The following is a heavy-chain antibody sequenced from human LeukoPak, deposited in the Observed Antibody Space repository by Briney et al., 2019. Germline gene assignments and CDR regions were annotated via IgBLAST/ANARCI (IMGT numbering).Heavy chain of an antibody. J-gene: IGHJ6*02. D-gene: IGHD6-19*01. V-gene: IGHV4-34*01. Sequence: PSETLSLTCAVYGGSFSGYYWSWIRQPPGKGLEWIGEINHSGSTNYNPSLKSRVTISVDTSKNQFSLKLSSVTAADTAVYYCARGWLVRGMDVWGQGTTVTVSS. CDR1: GGSFSGYY. CDR3: ARGWLVRGMDV. CDR2: INHSGST.